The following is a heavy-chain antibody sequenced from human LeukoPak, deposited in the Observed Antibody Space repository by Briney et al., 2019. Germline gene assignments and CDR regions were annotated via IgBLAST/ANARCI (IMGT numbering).Heavy chain of an antibody. J-gene: IGHJ4*02. Sequence: SVKVSCKASGFTFTSSSIQWIHQARGQRLEWIGWIVGDSTDTYYAQRFQERVTIARDMSTSTAYLELSSLRSEDTAVYYCAADPDTTMAFDCWGQGTLVTVSS. CDR3: AADPDTTMAFDC. CDR1: GFTFTSSS. V-gene: IGHV1-58*02. D-gene: IGHD5-18*01. CDR2: IVGDSTDT.